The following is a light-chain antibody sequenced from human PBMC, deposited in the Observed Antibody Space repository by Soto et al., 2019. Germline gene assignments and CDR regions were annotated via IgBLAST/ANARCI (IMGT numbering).Light chain of an antibody. CDR2: EVT. Sequence: SALTQPASVSGSPGQSVTISRSGSDIGNYNLVSWYQHLPGRAPKLLIFEVTMRPSGISDRFSGSKSASTASLTISGLQAEDEGDYYCASYAGSRTYVFGSGTKVTVL. CDR3: ASYAGSRTYV. CDR1: SDIGNYNL. J-gene: IGLJ1*01. V-gene: IGLV2-23*02.